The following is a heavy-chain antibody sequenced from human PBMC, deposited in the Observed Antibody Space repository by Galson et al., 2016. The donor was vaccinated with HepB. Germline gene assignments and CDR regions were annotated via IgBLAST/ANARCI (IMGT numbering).Heavy chain of an antibody. V-gene: IGHV3-43D*03. J-gene: IGHJ4*02. CDR1: GFTFEDYV. D-gene: IGHD1-26*01. CDR2: INWDGSAA. CDR3: AKASGSDYFFEH. Sequence: SLRLSCAASGFTFEDYVIHWVRQAPGKGLEWVSLINWDGSAAFYTDSVKGRFTISRDNRKNSLYLQMNSLTTGDTAVYFCAKASGSDYFFEHWGQGTLVTVSS.